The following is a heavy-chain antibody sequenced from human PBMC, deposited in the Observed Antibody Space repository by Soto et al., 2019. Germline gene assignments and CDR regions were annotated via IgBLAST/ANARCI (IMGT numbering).Heavy chain of an antibody. Sequence: SGGSLRLSCAASGFTFSSYAMSWVRQAPGKGLEWVSAISGSGGSTYYADSVKGRFTISRDNSKNTLYLQMNSLRAEDTAVYYCAKQKYYYDSSGYLYYFDYWGQGTLVTVSS. V-gene: IGHV3-23*01. D-gene: IGHD3-22*01. CDR3: AKQKYYYDSSGYLYYFDY. J-gene: IGHJ4*02. CDR1: GFTFSSYA. CDR2: ISGSGGST.